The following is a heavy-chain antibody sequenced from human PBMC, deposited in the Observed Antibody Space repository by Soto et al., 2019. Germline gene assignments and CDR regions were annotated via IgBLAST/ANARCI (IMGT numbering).Heavy chain of an antibody. V-gene: IGHV1-2*04. Sequence: ASVKVSCKASGYTFTDYYMHWVRQAPGQGLEWMGWINPNSGGTNYAQKFQGWVTMTRDTSISTAYMELSRLRSDDTAVYYCARSIAAAVDFDYWGQGTLVTVSS. D-gene: IGHD6-13*01. CDR3: ARSIAAAVDFDY. J-gene: IGHJ4*02. CDR1: GYTFTDYY. CDR2: INPNSGGT.